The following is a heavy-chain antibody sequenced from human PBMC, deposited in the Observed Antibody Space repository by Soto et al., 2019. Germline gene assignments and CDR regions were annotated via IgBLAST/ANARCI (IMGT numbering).Heavy chain of an antibody. CDR2: IYYSGST. CDR3: ARGGQWLVAVYYYGMDV. J-gene: IGHJ6*02. CDR1: GGSISSYY. V-gene: IGHV4-59*01. Sequence: SETLSLTCTVSGGSISSYYWSWIRQPPGKGLEWIGYIYYSGSTNYNPSLKSRVTISVDTSKNQFSLKLSSVTAADTAVYYCARGGQWLVAVYYYGMDVWGQGTTVTVSS. D-gene: IGHD6-19*01.